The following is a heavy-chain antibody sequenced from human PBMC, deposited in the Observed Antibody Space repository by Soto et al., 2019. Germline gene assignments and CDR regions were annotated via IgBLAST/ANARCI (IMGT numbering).Heavy chain of an antibody. V-gene: IGHV4-4*02. Sequence: SETLSLTCAVSGGSISSSNWWSWVRQPPGKGLEWIGEINHSGSTNYNPSLKSRVTISVDTSKNQFSLKLSSVTAADTAVYYCARGHRYSSSWYNIYYYYGMDVWGQGTTVTVSS. D-gene: IGHD6-13*01. J-gene: IGHJ6*02. CDR1: GGSISSSNW. CDR3: ARGHRYSSSWYNIYYYYGMDV. CDR2: INHSGST.